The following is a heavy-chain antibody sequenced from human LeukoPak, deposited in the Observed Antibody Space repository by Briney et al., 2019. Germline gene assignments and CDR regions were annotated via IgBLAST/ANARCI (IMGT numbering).Heavy chain of an antibody. Sequence: GGSLRLSCAASGFTFSSHGMHWVRQAPGKGLEWVAFIRYDGSNKYYAESVKGRFTIPRDNSKNTLYLEMNSLRAEDTAVYYCSIDYSSARYYVDYWGQGILVTVSS. V-gene: IGHV3-30*02. D-gene: IGHD3-22*01. CDR1: GFTFSSHG. CDR3: SIDYSSARYYVDY. J-gene: IGHJ4*02. CDR2: IRYDGSNK.